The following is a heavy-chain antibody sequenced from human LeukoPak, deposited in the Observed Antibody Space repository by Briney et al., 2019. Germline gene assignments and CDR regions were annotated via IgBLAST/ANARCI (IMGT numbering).Heavy chain of an antibody. Sequence: PGGSLRLSCAASGFTFSTYSMNWVRQAPGKGLEWVSSISSSSYTYYADSVKGRFTISRDNAKNSLYLQMNSLRAEDTAVFYCAKSPEGYCSGGTCHLYFDYWGQGSLVTVSS. V-gene: IGHV3-21*01. J-gene: IGHJ4*02. CDR2: ISSSSYT. CDR1: GFTFSTYS. CDR3: AKSPEGYCSGGTCHLYFDY. D-gene: IGHD2-15*01.